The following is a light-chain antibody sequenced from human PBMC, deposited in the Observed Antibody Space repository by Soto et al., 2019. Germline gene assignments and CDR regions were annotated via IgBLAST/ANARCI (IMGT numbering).Light chain of an antibody. V-gene: IGKV1-33*01. Sequence: DSQMTQSTSSLSASVGDIATITCQASQDMSNYLNWHKQKPGKAPKILIYDASNLETGVPSRFSGSGSGTDFTFTISSLQPEDIAPYDCQRYDNLPYPFGRGTKREIK. CDR1: QDMSNY. CDR2: DAS. CDR3: QRYDNLPYP. J-gene: IGKJ2*01.